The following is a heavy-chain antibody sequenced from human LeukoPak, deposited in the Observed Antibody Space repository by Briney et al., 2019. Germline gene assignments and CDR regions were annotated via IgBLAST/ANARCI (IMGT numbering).Heavy chain of an antibody. J-gene: IGHJ4*02. CDR3: ARVSGYGSGTYYTDY. V-gene: IGHV4-59*01. Sequence: SETLSLTCTVSGGSISSYYWSWIRQPPGKGLEWIGSISYSGSTKYNPSLKSRVTISVVTSKSQFSLKLSSVTAADTAVYYCARVSGYGSGTYYTDYWGQGTLVTVSS. CDR1: GGSISSYY. D-gene: IGHD3-10*01. CDR2: ISYSGST.